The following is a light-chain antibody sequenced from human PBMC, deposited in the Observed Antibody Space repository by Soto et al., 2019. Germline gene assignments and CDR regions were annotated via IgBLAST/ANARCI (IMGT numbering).Light chain of an antibody. CDR1: QSAGNF. CDR2: YIS. V-gene: IGKV3D-15*01. CDR3: QQHNQWPTT. Sequence: EVKVTKSPSTLSVSQRETASLSCRASQSAGNFLAWYQQKPGQAPRLLIYYISTRATGIPARFSGSGSGTEFTLTIYCLQSEDSAVYYCQQHNQWPTTFGQGARLEI. J-gene: IGKJ5*01.